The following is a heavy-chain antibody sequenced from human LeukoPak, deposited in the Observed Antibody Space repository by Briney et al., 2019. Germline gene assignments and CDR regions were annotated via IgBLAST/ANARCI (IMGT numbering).Heavy chain of an antibody. CDR1: GGTFSSYA. CDR3: TKGGPTVTKASNSGEGYFDL. Sequence: SVKVSCKASGGTFSSYAISWVRQAPGQGLEWMGGIIPIFGTANYAQKFQGRVTITADESTSTAYMELSSLRSEDTAVYYCTKGGPTVTKASNSGEGYFDLWGRGTLVTVSS. J-gene: IGHJ2*01. D-gene: IGHD4-11*01. V-gene: IGHV1-69*01. CDR2: IIPIFGTA.